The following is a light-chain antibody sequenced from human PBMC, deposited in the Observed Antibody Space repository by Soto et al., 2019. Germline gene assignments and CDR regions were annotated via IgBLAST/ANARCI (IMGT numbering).Light chain of an antibody. CDR2: AAS. V-gene: IGKV3-15*01. Sequence: EIVMTQSPATLSVSPGERATLSCRASQSIGSNLAWYQQKPGQAPRLLIYAASIRATDFPARFSGSGSGTAFPPSITRLGPEYCAVYYCHQHSCSPWPLSQGTKAEIK. J-gene: IGKJ1*01. CDR3: HQHSCSPWP. CDR1: QSIGSN.